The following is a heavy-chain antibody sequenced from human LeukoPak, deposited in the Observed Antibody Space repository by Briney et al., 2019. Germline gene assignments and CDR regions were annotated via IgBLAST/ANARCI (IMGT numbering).Heavy chain of an antibody. CDR2: TSFSGNTI. D-gene: IGHD4/OR15-4a*01. CDR3: AIGALTYYYDY. V-gene: IGHV3-11*01. J-gene: IGHJ4*02. Sequence: GGSLRLSCAASGFTFSDYYMSWIRQAPGKGLEWVSYTSFSGNTISYADSVKGRFTFSRDNAKNSLFLQMNSLRAEDTAVYYCAIGALTYYYDYWGQGTLVAVSS. CDR1: GFTFSDYY.